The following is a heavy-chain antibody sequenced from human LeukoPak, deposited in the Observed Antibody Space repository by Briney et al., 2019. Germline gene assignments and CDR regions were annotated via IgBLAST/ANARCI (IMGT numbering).Heavy chain of an antibody. V-gene: IGHV3-7*01. D-gene: IGHD3-22*01. CDR3: ARRGLLLRVEDY. CDR1: GSTFITYW. J-gene: IGHJ4*02. CDR2: IKQDGSEK. Sequence: GGPLKPSCPASGSTFITYWMSWFRQPPGRGRKWLPNIKQDGSEKYYVDSVKGRFTISRDNAKNSLYLQMNSLRAEDTAVYYCARRGLLLRVEDYWGQGTLVTVSS.